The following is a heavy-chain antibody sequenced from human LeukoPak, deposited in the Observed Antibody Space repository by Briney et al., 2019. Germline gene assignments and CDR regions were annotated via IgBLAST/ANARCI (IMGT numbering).Heavy chain of an antibody. D-gene: IGHD6-19*01. CDR3: AKFRPVTSVAGTIFHY. CDR2: ISGSGGST. CDR1: GFTFTSYA. V-gene: IGHV3-23*01. Sequence: GSLRLSCAAAGFTFTSYAMSWVRQAPGKGLEWVSAISGSGGSTYYADSVKGRFTISRDNSKNTLYLQMNTLRAEDTAVYYCAKFRPVTSVAGTIFHYWGQGTLVTVSS. J-gene: IGHJ4*02.